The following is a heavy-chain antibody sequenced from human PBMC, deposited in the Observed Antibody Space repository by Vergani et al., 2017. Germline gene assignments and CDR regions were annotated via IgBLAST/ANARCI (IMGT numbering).Heavy chain of an antibody. CDR1: GFTFSSYG. CDR3: AAEYSGSRPLFDY. J-gene: IGHJ4*02. V-gene: IGHV3-30*03. Sequence: VQLLESGGGLVQPGGSLRLSCAASGFTFSSYGMHWVRQAPGKGLEWVAVISYDGSNKYYADSVKGRFTISRDNSKNTLYLQMNSLRAEDTAVYYCAAEYSGSRPLFDYWGQGTLVTVSS. D-gene: IGHD1-26*01. CDR2: ISYDGSNK.